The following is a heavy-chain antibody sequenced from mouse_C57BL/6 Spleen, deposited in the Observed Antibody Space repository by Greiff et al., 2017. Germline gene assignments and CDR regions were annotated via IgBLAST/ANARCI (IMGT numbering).Heavy chain of an antibody. CDR3: AREGSGTQDY. Sequence: EVHLVESGPGLVKPSQSLSLTCSVTGYSITSGYYWNWIRQFPGNKLEWMGYISYDGSNNYNPSLKNRISITRDTSKNQFFLKLNSVTTEDTATYYCAREGSGTQDYWSQGTTLTVSS. D-gene: IGHD4-1*01. CDR2: ISYDGSN. J-gene: IGHJ2*01. V-gene: IGHV3-6*01. CDR1: GYSITSGYY.